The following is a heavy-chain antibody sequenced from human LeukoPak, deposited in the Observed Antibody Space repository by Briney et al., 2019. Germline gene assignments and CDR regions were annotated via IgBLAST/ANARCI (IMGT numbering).Heavy chain of an antibody. CDR3: ARHGGYYFDY. CDR1: GASFSGY. D-gene: IGHD3-16*01. V-gene: IGHV4-34*01. Sequence: SETLSLTCGVYGASFSGYWSWIRQPPGEGLEWIGQIHHSGSTSYNPSLRSRVTISVDTSKNQFSLKLTSVTAADTAVYYCARHGGYYFDYWGQGTLVTVS. J-gene: IGHJ4*02. CDR2: IHHSGST.